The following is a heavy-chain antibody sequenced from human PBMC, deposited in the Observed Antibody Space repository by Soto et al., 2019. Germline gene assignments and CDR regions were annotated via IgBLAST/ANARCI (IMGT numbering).Heavy chain of an antibody. CDR3: ARDLTLNFGWFDP. V-gene: IGHV4-59*01. D-gene: IGHD3-9*01. Sequence: LLQLPETLSLTCTVSGGSISSYYWSWIRQPPGKGLEWIGYIYYSGSTNYNPSLKSRVTISVDTSKNQFSLKLSSVTAADTAVYYCARDLTLNFGWFDPWGQGTLVTVSS. J-gene: IGHJ5*02. CDR2: IYYSGST. CDR1: GGSISSYY.